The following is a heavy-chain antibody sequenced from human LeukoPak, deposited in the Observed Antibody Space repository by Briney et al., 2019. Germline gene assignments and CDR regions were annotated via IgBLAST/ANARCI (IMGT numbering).Heavy chain of an antibody. J-gene: IGHJ4*02. Sequence: SETLSLTCTVSGGSINSGGYYWSWIRQHPGKGLEWIGYIFYSGITYYNPSLKSRVTISVDTSKNQFSLKLSSVTAADTAVYYCARVGYCSGGSCYEMGHVEYWGQGTLVTVSS. CDR3: ARVGYCSGGSCYEMGHVEY. D-gene: IGHD2-15*01. V-gene: IGHV4-31*03. CDR2: IFYSGIT. CDR1: GGSINSGGYY.